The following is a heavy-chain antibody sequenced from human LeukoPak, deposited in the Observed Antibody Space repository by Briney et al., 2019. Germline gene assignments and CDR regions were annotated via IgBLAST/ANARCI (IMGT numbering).Heavy chain of an antibody. J-gene: IGHJ6*02. CDR2: ISYDGSNK. D-gene: IGHD1-1*01. V-gene: IGHV3-30*19. Sequence: PGGSLRLSCATSGFIFSNYGIHWVRQAPGKGLEWVAVISYDGSNKYYADSVKGRFTISRDNSKNTLYLQMNSLRAEDTAVYYCARGRNAPGNYNYYYGMDVWGQGTTVTVSS. CDR1: GFIFSNYG. CDR3: ARGRNAPGNYNYYYGMDV.